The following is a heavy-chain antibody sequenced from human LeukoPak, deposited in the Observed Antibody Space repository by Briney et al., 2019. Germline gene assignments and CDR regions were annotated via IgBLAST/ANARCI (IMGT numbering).Heavy chain of an antibody. Sequence: GGSLRLSCAASGFTVSSNYMSWVRQAPGKGLEWVSVIYSGGSTDYADSVKGRFTISRDNSMNTLHLQMNSLRAEDTAVYYCARGRVAVAGETFDTWGQGTRVTVSS. CDR1: GFTVSSNY. CDR2: IYSGGST. J-gene: IGHJ3*02. D-gene: IGHD6-19*01. V-gene: IGHV3-53*01. CDR3: ARGRVAVAGETFDT.